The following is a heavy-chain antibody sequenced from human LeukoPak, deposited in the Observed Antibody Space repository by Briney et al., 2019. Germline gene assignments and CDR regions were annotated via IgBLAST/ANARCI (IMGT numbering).Heavy chain of an antibody. Sequence: GGSLRLSCAAPGFTVSSNYMSWVRQAPGKGLEWVSAISGSGGSTYYADSVKGRFTISRDNSKNTLYLQMNSLRAEDTAVYYCAKDLTYIPLYYFDYWGQATLVTVSS. V-gene: IGHV3-23*01. CDR3: AKDLTYIPLYYFDY. CDR1: GFTVSSNY. D-gene: IGHD1-14*01. J-gene: IGHJ4*02. CDR2: ISGSGGST.